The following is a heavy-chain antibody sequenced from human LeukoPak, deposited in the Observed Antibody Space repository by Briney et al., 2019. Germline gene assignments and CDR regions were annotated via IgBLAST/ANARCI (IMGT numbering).Heavy chain of an antibody. CDR3: LRYMDYYDSSGSDY. CDR1: GFSFDDYG. D-gene: IGHD3-22*01. CDR2: INWNGGAT. V-gene: IGHV3-20*04. Sequence: GSLRLSCAASGFSFDDYGVSWVRQVPGRGLEWVAGINWNGGATGYADSVKGRFTISRDNAKNSLYLQMNSLRAEDTAVYYCLRYMDYYDSSGSDYWGQGTLVTVSS. J-gene: IGHJ4*02.